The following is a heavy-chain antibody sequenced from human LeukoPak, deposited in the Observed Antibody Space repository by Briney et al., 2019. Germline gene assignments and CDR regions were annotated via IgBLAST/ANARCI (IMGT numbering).Heavy chain of an antibody. CDR1: GFTFDDYA. V-gene: IGHV3-9*03. D-gene: IGHD1-26*01. J-gene: IGHJ3*02. Sequence: PGGSLRLSCAASGFTFDDYAMHWVRQAPGKGLEWVSGISWNSGSIGYADSVKGRFTISRDNAKNSLYLQMNSLRAEDMALYYCAKDSLLGAFDNWGQGTMVTVSS. CDR3: AKDSLLGAFDN. CDR2: ISWNSGSI.